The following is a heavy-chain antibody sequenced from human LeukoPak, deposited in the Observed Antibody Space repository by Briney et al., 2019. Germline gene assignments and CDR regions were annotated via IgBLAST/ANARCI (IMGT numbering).Heavy chain of an antibody. Sequence: SVKVSCKTCGGTFSSYTISWVRQAPGQGLEWMGRIIPILGIANCAQKFQGRVTITADKSTSTAYMELSSLRSEDTAVYYCARQVGHYSGSYPDYWGQGTLVTVSS. CDR2: IIPILGIA. J-gene: IGHJ4*02. CDR1: GGTFSSYT. D-gene: IGHD1-26*01. V-gene: IGHV1-69*02. CDR3: ARQVGHYSGSYPDY.